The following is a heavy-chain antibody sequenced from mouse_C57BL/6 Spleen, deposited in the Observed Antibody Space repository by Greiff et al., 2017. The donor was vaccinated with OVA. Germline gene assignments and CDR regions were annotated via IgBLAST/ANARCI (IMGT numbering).Heavy chain of an antibody. V-gene: IGHV5-17*01. Sequence: EVKLVESGGGLVKPGGSLKLSCAASGFTFSDYGMHWVRQAPEKGLEWVAYISSGSSTIYYADTVKGRFTISRDNAKNTLFLQMTSLRSEDTAMYYCARDFSLLYAMDYWGQGTSVTVSS. CDR3: ARDFSLLYAMDY. J-gene: IGHJ4*01. CDR1: GFTFSDYG. CDR2: ISSGSSTI. D-gene: IGHD6-1*01.